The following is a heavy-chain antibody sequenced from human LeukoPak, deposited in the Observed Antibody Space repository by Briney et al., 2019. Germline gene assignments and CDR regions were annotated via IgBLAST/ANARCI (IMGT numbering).Heavy chain of an antibody. V-gene: IGHV3-30*18. CDR2: ISYDGSNK. CDR3: AKDFTDRSDY. J-gene: IGHJ4*02. CDR1: GFTSSSYG. D-gene: IGHD1-14*01. Sequence: GRSLRLSCAASGFTSSSYGMHWVRQAPGKGLEWVAVISYDGSNKYYADSVKGRFTISRDNSKNTLYLQMNSLRAEDTAVYYCAKDFTDRSDYWGQGTLVTVSS.